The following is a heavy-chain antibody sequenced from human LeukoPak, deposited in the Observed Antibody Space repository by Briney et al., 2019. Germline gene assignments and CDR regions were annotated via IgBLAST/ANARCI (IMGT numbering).Heavy chain of an antibody. D-gene: IGHD3-9*01. CDR2: MNPNSGNT. Sequence: GASVKVSCKASGYTFTSYDINWVRQATGQGLEWMGWMNPNSGNTGYAQKFQGRVTVTRNTSISTAYMELSSLRSEDTAVYYCARRGILTGTIDYWGQGTLVTVSS. CDR3: ARRGILTGTIDY. CDR1: GYTFTSYD. V-gene: IGHV1-8*01. J-gene: IGHJ4*02.